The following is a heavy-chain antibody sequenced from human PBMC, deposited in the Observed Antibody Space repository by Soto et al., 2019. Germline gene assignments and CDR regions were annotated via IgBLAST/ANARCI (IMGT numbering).Heavy chain of an antibody. D-gene: IGHD3-22*01. CDR1: GGTFSSYA. V-gene: IGHV1-69*12. J-gene: IGHJ5*02. Sequence: QVQLVQSGAEVKKPGSSVKVSCKASGGTFSSYAITWVRQAPGQGLEWMGGIIPIFGTANYAQKFQARVTSTADESTSTAYMELSSLRSEDTAVYYCARDTGPSSGYYPSWFDPWGQGTLVTVSS. CDR3: ARDTGPSSGYYPSWFDP. CDR2: IIPIFGTA.